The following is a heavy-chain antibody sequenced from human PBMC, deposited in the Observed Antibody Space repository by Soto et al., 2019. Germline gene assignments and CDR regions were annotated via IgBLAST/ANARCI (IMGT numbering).Heavy chain of an antibody. CDR3: AKAGFWSGYYSLVDY. D-gene: IGHD3-3*01. CDR2: ISWNSGSI. Sequence: PGGSLRLSCAASGFTFDDYAMHWVRQAPGKGLEWVSGISWNSGSIGYADSVKGRFTISRDNAKNSPYLQMNSLRAEDTALYYCAKAGFWSGYYSLVDYWGQGTLVTVSS. J-gene: IGHJ4*02. V-gene: IGHV3-9*01. CDR1: GFTFDDYA.